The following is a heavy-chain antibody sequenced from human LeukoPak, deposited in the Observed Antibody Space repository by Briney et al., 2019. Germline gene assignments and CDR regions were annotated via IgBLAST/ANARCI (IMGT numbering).Heavy chain of an antibody. J-gene: IGHJ5*02. CDR2: IYYSGDT. Sequence: SETLSLTCTVSGGSISSGDYYWSWIRQHPGKGLEWIGYIYYSGDTYYNPSLRSRVSISVDTSKNQFSLKLSSVTAADAAMYYCARDYGNNWFDPWGQGTLVTVSA. D-gene: IGHD4-17*01. V-gene: IGHV4-31*03. CDR1: GGSISSGDYY. CDR3: ARDYGNNWFDP.